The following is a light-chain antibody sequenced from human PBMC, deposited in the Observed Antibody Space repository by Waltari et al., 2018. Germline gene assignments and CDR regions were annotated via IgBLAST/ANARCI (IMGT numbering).Light chain of an antibody. V-gene: IGKV3-20*01. J-gene: IGKJ1*01. CDR2: GAS. Sequence: EIVLTQSPGTLSLSPGERATLSCRASQRGSRALAWYQQNPGQAPRLLIYGASNRATGIPDRFSGSGSGTGFSLIISRLVPEDFAVYYCQHYVSIPVTFGQGTKVEIK. CDR1: QRGSRA. CDR3: QHYVSIPVT.